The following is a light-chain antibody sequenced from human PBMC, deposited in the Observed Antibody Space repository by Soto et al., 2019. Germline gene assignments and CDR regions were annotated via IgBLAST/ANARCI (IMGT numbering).Light chain of an antibody. CDR3: QQYDTLPPP. J-gene: IGKJ2*01. CDR1: QGINNY. CDR2: DAF. Sequence: DIQMTQSPSSLSASVGDRVTITCRASQGINNYLIWYQQKPGKAPELLIYDAFSLQTGVPSRFSGGASGTDFTLTISSLQPEDVATYYCQQYDTLPPPFGQGTKLEI. V-gene: IGKV1-33*01.